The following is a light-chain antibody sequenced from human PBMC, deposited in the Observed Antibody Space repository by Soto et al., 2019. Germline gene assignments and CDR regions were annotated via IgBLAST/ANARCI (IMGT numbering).Light chain of an antibody. J-gene: IGKJ4*01. CDR1: QSVSSS. Sequence: IVMTQSAATLSVYPGERATLSYVASQSVSSSLAWYPQKPGQAPKLPIYGASTRATGIPARFSGSASGTEFTLTISSLQSEDFAIYYCQQYNNWPLTFGGGTKVDI. V-gene: IGKV3-15*01. CDR2: GAS. CDR3: QQYNNWPLT.